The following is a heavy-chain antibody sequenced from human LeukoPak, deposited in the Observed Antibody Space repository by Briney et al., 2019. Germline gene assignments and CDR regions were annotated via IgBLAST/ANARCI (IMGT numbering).Heavy chain of an antibody. D-gene: IGHD5-18*01. Sequence: ASVKVSCKVSGYTLTEXXXXXXXXXPXKGXEXXXXXXXEDGETIYAQKFQGXXTMTXDTSTDTAYMELSSLRSEDTAVYYCATLAVDTAMVTSFHFDYWGQGTLVTVSS. J-gene: IGHJ4*02. CDR1: GYTLTEXX. CDR2: XXXEDGET. V-gene: IGHV1-24*01. CDR3: ATLAVDTAMVTSFHFDY.